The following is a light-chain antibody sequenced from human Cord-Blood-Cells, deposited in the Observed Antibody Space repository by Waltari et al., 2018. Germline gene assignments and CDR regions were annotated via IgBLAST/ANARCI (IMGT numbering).Light chain of an antibody. J-gene: IGKJ2*01. CDR3: QQSYSTPYT. Sequence: DIQMTQSPSSLSASVRDRVNITCLANQSISSYLNWYHQKPGKAPKLLIYAASSLQSGVPSRFSGSGSGTDFTLTISSLQPEDFATYYCQQSYSTPYTFGQGTKLEIK. V-gene: IGKV1-39*01. CDR1: QSISSY. CDR2: AAS.